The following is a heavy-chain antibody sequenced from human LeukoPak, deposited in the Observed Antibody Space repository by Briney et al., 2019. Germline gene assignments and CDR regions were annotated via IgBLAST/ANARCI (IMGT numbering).Heavy chain of an antibody. CDR3: ARGYRYGSGSYYQYYFDY. D-gene: IGHD3-10*01. CDR1: GYTFTSYD. V-gene: IGHV1-8*01. CDR2: MNPNSGNT. Sequence: ASVKVSCKASGYTFTSYDINWVRQATGQGLEWMGWMNPNSGNTGYAQKFQGRVTMTRNTSISTAYMELSSLRSEDTAVYYCARGYRYGSGSYYQYYFDYWGQGTLVTVSS. J-gene: IGHJ4*02.